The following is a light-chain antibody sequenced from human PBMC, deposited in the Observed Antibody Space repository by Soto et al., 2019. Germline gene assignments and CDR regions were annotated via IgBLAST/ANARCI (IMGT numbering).Light chain of an antibody. CDR1: QDIANY. V-gene: IGKV1-33*01. CDR3: QQFDDLPLT. Sequence: DIQMTQSPSSLSASIGDRVTITCQASQDIANYLKWYQQKPGKAPTLLIFDASNLESGVPSRFSGSGSGTDLAFTINSLQPEDIATYYCQQFDDLPLTFGPGTKVNIK. J-gene: IGKJ3*01. CDR2: DAS.